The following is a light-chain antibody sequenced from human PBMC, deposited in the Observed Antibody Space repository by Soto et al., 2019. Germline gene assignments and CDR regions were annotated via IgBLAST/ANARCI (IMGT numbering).Light chain of an antibody. CDR2: GAS. CDR1: QSVSSSY. Sequence: EIVLTQSPGTLSLSQGDRATLSCRAIQSVSSSYLAWYQQKPGQAPRLLIYGASSRATGIPDRFSGSGSGTDFTLTINGLQPDDFATYYCQQYDNYKPLTFGGGTKVDI. J-gene: IGKJ4*01. CDR3: QQYDNYKPLT. V-gene: IGKV3-20*01.